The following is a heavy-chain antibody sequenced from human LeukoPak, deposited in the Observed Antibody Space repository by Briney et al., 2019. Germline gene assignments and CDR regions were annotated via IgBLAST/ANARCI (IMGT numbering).Heavy chain of an antibody. D-gene: IGHD1-26*01. CDR1: GFTFSSYA. J-gene: IGHJ4*02. Sequence: PGRTLRLSCAASGFTFSSYAMHWVRQAPGKGLEWVAVISYDGSNKYYADSVKGRFTISRDNSKHTLYLQMNSLRAEDTAVYSCVRVPPSYYPMFYFDSWGQGTLVTVSS. CDR3: VRVPPSYYPMFYFDS. CDR2: ISYDGSNK. V-gene: IGHV3-30*04.